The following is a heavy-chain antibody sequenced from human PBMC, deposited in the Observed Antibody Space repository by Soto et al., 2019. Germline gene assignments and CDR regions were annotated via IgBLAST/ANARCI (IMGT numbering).Heavy chain of an antibody. V-gene: IGHV1-18*01. J-gene: IGHJ6*02. CDR3: AREGAGLYYYYYGMDV. CDR1: GYTFTKYA. CDR2: ISVYNGNT. D-gene: IGHD6-19*01. Sequence: QVQLVQSGAEVKTPGASVKVSCKASGYTFTKYAISWMRQAPGQGLEWVGWISVYNGNTKYAENLQGRVTVTTDTSTTTVYMELRSLRSDDTAVYYCAREGAGLYYYYYGMDVWGQGTTVTVSS.